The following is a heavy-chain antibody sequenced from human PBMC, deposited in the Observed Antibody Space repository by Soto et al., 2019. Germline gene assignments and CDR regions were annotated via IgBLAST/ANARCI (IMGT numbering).Heavy chain of an antibody. Sequence: GGSLRLSCAASGFTVSSNYMSWVRQAPGKGLEWVSVIYSGGSTYYADSVKGRFTISRDNSKNTLYLQMNSLRAEDTAVYYCARDLLEYYYDSSGYRDPYYYYYGMDVWGQGTTVTVSS. V-gene: IGHV3-53*01. CDR1: GFTVSSNY. J-gene: IGHJ6*02. D-gene: IGHD3-22*01. CDR2: IYSGGST. CDR3: ARDLLEYYYDSSGYRDPYYYYYGMDV.